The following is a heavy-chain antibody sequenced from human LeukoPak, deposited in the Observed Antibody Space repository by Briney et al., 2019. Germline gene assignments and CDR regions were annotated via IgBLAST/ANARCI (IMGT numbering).Heavy chain of an antibody. Sequence: SHPPPLPYTVSGGSISTYYWTWYRQPASKRLQWIGRFYVSGSIDYNPSLKSRITISVDKSKNQFSLKLTSVTAADTAVYYCARQGGLGTPASGSLEAFDYWGQGTLVTVSS. CDR1: GGSISTYY. CDR3: ARQGGLGTPASGSLEAFDY. V-gene: IGHV4-4*07. J-gene: IGHJ4*02. CDR2: FYVSGSI. D-gene: IGHD4-23*01.